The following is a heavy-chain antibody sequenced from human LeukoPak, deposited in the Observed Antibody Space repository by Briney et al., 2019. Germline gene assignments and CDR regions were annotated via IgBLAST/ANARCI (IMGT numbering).Heavy chain of an antibody. CDR2: IYTSGST. CDR1: XXSISXYY. J-gene: IGHJ4*02. V-gene: IGHV4-4*07. Sequence: PSETLSXTXXXXXXSISXYYWSWIRQPAGKGLEWIGRIYTSGSTNYNPSLKSRVTMSVDTSKNQFSLKLSSVTAADTAVYYCARGDSYYDYWGQGTLVTVSS. D-gene: IGHD2-15*01. CDR3: ARGDSYYDY.